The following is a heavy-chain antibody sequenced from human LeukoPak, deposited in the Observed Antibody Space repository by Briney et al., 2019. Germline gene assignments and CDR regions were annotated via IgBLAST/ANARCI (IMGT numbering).Heavy chain of an antibody. V-gene: IGHV4-30-2*01. CDR3: AGGDSSSWPLNWFDP. D-gene: IGHD6-13*01. Sequence: SETLSLTCAVSGGSISSGGYSWSWIRQPPGKGLEWIGYIYHSGSTYYNPSLKSRVTISVDRSKNQFSLKLSSVTAADTAVYYCAGGDSSSWPLNWFDPWGQGTLVTVSS. CDR1: GGSISSGGYS. J-gene: IGHJ5*02. CDR2: IYHSGST.